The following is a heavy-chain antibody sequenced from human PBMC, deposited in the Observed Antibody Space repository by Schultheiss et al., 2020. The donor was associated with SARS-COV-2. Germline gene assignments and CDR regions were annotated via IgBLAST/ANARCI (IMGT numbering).Heavy chain of an antibody. CDR2: IYHSGST. D-gene: IGHD1-26*01. Sequence: SETLSLTCTVSGYSISSGYYWGWIRQPPGKGLEWIGSIYHSGSTYYNPSLKSRVTISVDTSKNQFSLKLSSVTAADTAVYYCAREGSPDSGSYSSLLHYFDYWGQGTLVTVSS. V-gene: IGHV4-38-2*02. J-gene: IGHJ4*02. CDR3: AREGSPDSGSYSSLLHYFDY. CDR1: GYSISSGYY.